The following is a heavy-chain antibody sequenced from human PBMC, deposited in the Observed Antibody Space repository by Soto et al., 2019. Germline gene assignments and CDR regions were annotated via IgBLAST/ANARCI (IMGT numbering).Heavy chain of an antibody. V-gene: IGHV1-18*01. J-gene: IGHJ5*02. CDR2: ISAYNGNT. CDR1: GYTFTSYG. D-gene: IGHD6-13*01. CDR3: ARDMQQLVQGTNWFDP. Sequence: QVQLVQSGAEVKKPGASVKVSCKASGYTFTSYGISWVRQAPGQGLEWMGWISAYNGNTNYAQKLQGRVTMTTDTSTNTAYMELRSLRSDDTAVYYCARDMQQLVQGTNWFDPWGQGTLVTVSS.